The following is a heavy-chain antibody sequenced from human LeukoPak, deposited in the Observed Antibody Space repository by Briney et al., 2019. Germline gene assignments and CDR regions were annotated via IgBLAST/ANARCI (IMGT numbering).Heavy chain of an antibody. Sequence: PSETLSLTCTVSGYSISSGYYWGWRRQPPKKRLEWVGSIYHSGSTYYNPSLKSRVTISVDTSKNQFSLKLSSVTAADTAVYYCARQTPRYSSSWPDYWGQGTLVTVSS. V-gene: IGHV4-38-2*02. D-gene: IGHD6-13*01. J-gene: IGHJ4*02. CDR3: ARQTPRYSSSWPDY. CDR1: GYSISSGYY. CDR2: IYHSGST.